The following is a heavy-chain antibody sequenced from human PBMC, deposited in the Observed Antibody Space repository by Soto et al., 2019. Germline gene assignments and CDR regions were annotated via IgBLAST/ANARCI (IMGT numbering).Heavy chain of an antibody. Sequence: GGSLRLSCAASGFTFNTFWMSWVRQSPGKGLEWVANIKHDGSEAYYADSVKGRFTISRDNAKNSLFLQMNTLRTEDTAVYYCARDFATHCSGSTCYPYAYWGQGALVTVSS. J-gene: IGHJ4*02. V-gene: IGHV3-7*03. CDR2: IKHDGSEA. CDR1: GFTFNTFW. D-gene: IGHD2-15*01. CDR3: ARDFATHCSGSTCYPYAY.